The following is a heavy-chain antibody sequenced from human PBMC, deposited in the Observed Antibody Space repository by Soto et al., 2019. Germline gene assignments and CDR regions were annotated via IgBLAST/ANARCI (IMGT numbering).Heavy chain of an antibody. D-gene: IGHD3-22*01. CDR3: ARHGRYYDIGDLTDY. J-gene: IGHJ4*02. CDR1: GGSISSSKYY. CDR2: IYYSGST. Sequence: SETLSLTCTVHGGSISSSKYYWAWIRQAPGKGLEWIGSIYYSGSTYYNPSLKSRVTLSVDTSKNQFSLKLSSMTAADTAVYYCARHGRYYDIGDLTDYWGQGSMVTVS. V-gene: IGHV4-39*01.